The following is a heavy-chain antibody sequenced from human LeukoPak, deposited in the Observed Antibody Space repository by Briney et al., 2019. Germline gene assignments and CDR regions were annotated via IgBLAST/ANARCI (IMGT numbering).Heavy chain of an antibody. CDR1: GGSISSSDW. CDR3: ARVRGYGRDYYYYYMDV. CDR2: IYHGGST. Sequence: SGTLSLTCAVSGGSISSSDWWSWVRPPPGKGLEWIGEIYHGGSTNYNPSLKSRVTISVDKSKNQFSLKLSSVTAADTAVYYCARVRGYGRDYYYYYMDVWGKGTTVTVSS. D-gene: IGHD5-18*01. V-gene: IGHV4-4*02. J-gene: IGHJ6*03.